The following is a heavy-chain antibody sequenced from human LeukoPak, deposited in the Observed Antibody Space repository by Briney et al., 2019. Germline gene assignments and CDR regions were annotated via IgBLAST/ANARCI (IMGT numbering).Heavy chain of an antibody. CDR2: ISGSGGST. Sequence: GGSLRLSCAASGFTFSSYAMSWIRQAPGKGLEWVSAISGSGGSTYYADSVKGRFTISRDNSKNTLYLQMNSLRAEDTAVYYCAKLPSRSSHSYFDYWGQGTLVTVSS. V-gene: IGHV3-23*01. CDR1: GFTFSSYA. J-gene: IGHJ4*02. D-gene: IGHD6-13*01. CDR3: AKLPSRSSHSYFDY.